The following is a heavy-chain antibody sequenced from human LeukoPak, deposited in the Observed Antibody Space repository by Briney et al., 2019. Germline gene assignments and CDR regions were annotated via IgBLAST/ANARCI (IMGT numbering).Heavy chain of an antibody. D-gene: IGHD6-25*01. J-gene: IGHJ4*02. CDR1: GYTFTGYY. CDR3: ARVRTAIDGILNPYFDY. Sequence: ASVKVSCKASGYTFTGYYMHWVRQAPGQGLEWMGWINPNSGGTNYAQKFQGRVTMTRDTSISTAYMELSRLRSDDTAVYYCARVRTAIDGILNPYFDYWGQGTLVTVSS. CDR2: INPNSGGT. V-gene: IGHV1-2*02.